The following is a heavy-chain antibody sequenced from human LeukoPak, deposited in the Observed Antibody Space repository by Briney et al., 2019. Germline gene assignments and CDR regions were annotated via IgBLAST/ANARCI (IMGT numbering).Heavy chain of an antibody. J-gene: IGHJ6*02. V-gene: IGHV1-3*01. CDR3: ARDPRDSSGYYYYGMDV. CDR1: GYTFTSYA. D-gene: IGHD3-22*01. CDR2: INAGNGNT. Sequence: SVKVSCKASGYTFTSYAMHWARQAPGQRLEWMGWINAGNGNTKYSQKFQGRVTITRDTSASTAYMELSSLRSEDTAVYYCARDPRDSSGYYYYGMDVWGQGTTVTVSS.